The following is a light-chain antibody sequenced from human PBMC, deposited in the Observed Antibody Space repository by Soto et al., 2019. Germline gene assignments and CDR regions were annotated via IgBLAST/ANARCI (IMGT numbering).Light chain of an antibody. J-gene: IGKJ4*01. CDR1: QSISSY. CDR2: AAS. Sequence: DIPMTQSPSSLSASVGDRVTITCRASQSISSYLNWYQQKPGKAPKLLIYAASSLQSGVPSRFSGSGSWTDFTLTTSSLQPEDFATYYCQQSYSTLALTFGGGTKVEIK. CDR3: QQSYSTLALT. V-gene: IGKV1-39*01.